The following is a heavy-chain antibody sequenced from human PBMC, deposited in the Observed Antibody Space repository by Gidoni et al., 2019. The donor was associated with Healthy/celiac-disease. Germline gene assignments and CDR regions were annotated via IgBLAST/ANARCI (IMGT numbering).Heavy chain of an antibody. J-gene: IGHJ3*02. V-gene: IGHV5-51*03. CDR1: AYRFTSYW. Sequence: VQMVQSGAELKQPGESLQIYWEGSAYRFTSYWIGWVRQMPGNGLEWMVVIYPGDSDTRYSQSLQGQVTISADKSISTAYLQWSSLKAADTAMYYGARRESSGFNTYFDIWGQGTMVTVAS. CDR2: IYPGDSDT. D-gene: IGHD3-22*01. CDR3: ARRESSGFNTYFDI.